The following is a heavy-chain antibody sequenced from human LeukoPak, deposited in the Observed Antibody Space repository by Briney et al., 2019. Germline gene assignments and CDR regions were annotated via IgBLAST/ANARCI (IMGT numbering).Heavy chain of an antibody. CDR1: GYTFTSYD. V-gene: IGHV1-8*01. D-gene: IGHD5-12*01. Sequence: GASVKVSCQASGYTFTSYDINWVRQATGQGLEWMGWMNPNSGNTGYAQKFQGRVTMTRNTSISTAYMELSSLRSEDTAVYSCARSPKGELRDSGYDHGFDYWGQGTLVTVSS. CDR3: ARSPKGELRDSGYDHGFDY. CDR2: MNPNSGNT. J-gene: IGHJ4*02.